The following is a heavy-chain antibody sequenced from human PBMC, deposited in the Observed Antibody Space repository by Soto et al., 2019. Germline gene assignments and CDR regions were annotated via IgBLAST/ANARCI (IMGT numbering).Heavy chain of an antibody. D-gene: IGHD3-10*01. CDR2: ISSSSSYI. V-gene: IGHV3-21*01. CDR3: ARDLVPGTPGSLDY. Sequence: VQLVESGGGLVKPGGSLRLSCAASGFTFSSYSMNWVRQAPGKGLEWVSSISSSSSYIYYADSVKGRFTISRDNAKNSLYLQMNSLRAEDTAVYYCARDLVPGTPGSLDYWGQGTLVTVSS. CDR1: GFTFSSYS. J-gene: IGHJ4*02.